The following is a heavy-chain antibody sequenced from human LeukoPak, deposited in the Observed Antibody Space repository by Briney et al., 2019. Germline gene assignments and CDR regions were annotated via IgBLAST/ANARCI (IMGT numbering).Heavy chain of an antibody. CDR3: ARELGNPFDY. Sequence: PGRSLRLSCAASGFTFSSYAMHWVRQAPGKGLEWVAVISYDGSYIDYADSVRGRFTISRDNAKNSLYLQMNSLRAEDTAVYYCARELGNPFDYWGQGTLVTVSS. D-gene: IGHD7-27*01. J-gene: IGHJ4*02. CDR1: GFTFSSYA. V-gene: IGHV3-30*04. CDR2: ISYDGSYI.